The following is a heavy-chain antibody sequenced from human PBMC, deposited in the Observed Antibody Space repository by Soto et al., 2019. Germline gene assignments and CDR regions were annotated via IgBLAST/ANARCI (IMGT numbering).Heavy chain of an antibody. Sequence: QVQLVESGGGVVQPGRSLRLSCAASGFTFSSYAMHWVRQAPGKGLEWVAVISYDGSNKYYADSVKGRFTISRDNSKNTLYLQMNSLRAEDTAVYYCASDVSGAYCGGDCYSGWFDPWGQGTLVTASS. D-gene: IGHD2-21*02. V-gene: IGHV3-30-3*01. CDR3: ASDVSGAYCGGDCYSGWFDP. J-gene: IGHJ5*02. CDR1: GFTFSSYA. CDR2: ISYDGSNK.